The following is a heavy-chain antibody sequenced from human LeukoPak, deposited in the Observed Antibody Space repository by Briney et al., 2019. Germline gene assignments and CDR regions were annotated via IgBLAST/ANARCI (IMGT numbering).Heavy chain of an antibody. CDR1: GFTFSSYG. Sequence: GGSLRLSCAASGFTFSSYGMHWVRQAPGKGLEWVSYISSDSSTIFYADSVKGRFTISRDNANNSLFLQMNSLRDEDTALYYCARDEDAFGGQGTLVTVSS. V-gene: IGHV3-48*02. CDR3: ARDEDAF. CDR2: ISSDSSTI. J-gene: IGHJ4*02.